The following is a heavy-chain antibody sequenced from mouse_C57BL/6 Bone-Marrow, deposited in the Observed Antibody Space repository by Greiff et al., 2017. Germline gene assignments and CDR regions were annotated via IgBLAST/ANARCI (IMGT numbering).Heavy chain of an antibody. CDR2: IDPEDGDT. Sequence: EVQVVESGAELVRPGASVKLSCTASGFNIKDYYMHWVKQRPEQGLEWIGRIDPEDGDTEYAPKFQGKATMTADTSSNTAYLQLSSLTSEDTAVYYCTTPGFITTVVPFAYWGQGTLVTVSA. J-gene: IGHJ3*01. V-gene: IGHV14-1*01. CDR3: TTPGFITTVVPFAY. D-gene: IGHD1-1*01. CDR1: GFNIKDYY.